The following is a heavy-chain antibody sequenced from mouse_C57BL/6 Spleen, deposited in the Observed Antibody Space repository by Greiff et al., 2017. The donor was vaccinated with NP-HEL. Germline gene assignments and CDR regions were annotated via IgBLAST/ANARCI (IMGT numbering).Heavy chain of an antibody. J-gene: IGHJ3*01. V-gene: IGHV1-53*01. CDR1: GSTFTSYW. Sequence: QVQLQQPGTELVKPGASVKLSCKASGSTFTSYWMHWVKQRPGHGLEWMGNINPSNGGTNYNEKFKGKATLAVDKSSGTAYMQRSSLASEDSAVYYSARDHYSNYGGFAYWGQGTPVTVSA. CDR2: INPSNGGT. D-gene: IGHD2-5*01. CDR3: ARDHYSNYGGFAY.